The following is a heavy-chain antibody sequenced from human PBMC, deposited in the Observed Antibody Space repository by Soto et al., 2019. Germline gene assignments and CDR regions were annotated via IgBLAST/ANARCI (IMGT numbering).Heavy chain of an antibody. CDR3: ATGALRFLEWAIFDY. CDR1: GFTFSSYW. V-gene: IGHV3-7*01. CDR2: IKQDGSEK. Sequence: GESLKISCAASGFTFSSYWMSWVRQAPGKGLEWVANIKQDGSEKYYVDSVKGRFTISRDNAKNSLYLQMNSLRAEDTAVYYCATGALRFLEWAIFDYWGQGTLVTVSS. J-gene: IGHJ4*02. D-gene: IGHD3-3*01.